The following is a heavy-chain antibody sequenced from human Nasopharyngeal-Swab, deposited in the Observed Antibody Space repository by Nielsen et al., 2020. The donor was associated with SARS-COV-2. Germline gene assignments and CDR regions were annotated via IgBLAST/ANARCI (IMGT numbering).Heavy chain of an antibody. V-gene: IGHV3-48*02. D-gene: IGHD3-16*02. Sequence: GGSLRLSCAASGFTFSSYSMNWVRQAPGKGLEWVSYISSSSSTIYYADSVKGRFTISRDNAKNSLYLQMNSLRDEDTAVYYCARQLRLGELSLYNEFDYWGQGTLVTVSS. CDR2: ISSSSSTI. J-gene: IGHJ4*02. CDR1: GFTFSSYS. CDR3: ARQLRLGELSLYNEFDY.